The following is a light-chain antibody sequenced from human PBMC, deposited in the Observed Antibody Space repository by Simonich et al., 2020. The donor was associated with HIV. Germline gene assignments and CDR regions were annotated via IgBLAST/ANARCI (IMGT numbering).Light chain of an antibody. CDR3: QQSYSTPRT. V-gene: IGKV1-39*01. Sequence: IQLTQSPSFLSASVGDRVTITCRASQGISSYLAWYQQKPGKAPKLLIYAASTLQSGVPSMFSGNGSGTDFTLTISSLQPEDFATYYCQQSYSTPRTFGQGTKVEIK. CDR2: AAS. J-gene: IGKJ1*01. CDR1: QGISSY.